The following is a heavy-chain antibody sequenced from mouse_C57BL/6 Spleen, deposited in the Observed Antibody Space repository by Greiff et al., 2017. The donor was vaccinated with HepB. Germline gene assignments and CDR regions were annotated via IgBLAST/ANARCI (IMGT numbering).Heavy chain of an antibody. CDR3: ARHICTYWYFDV. V-gene: IGHV5-12*01. CDR2: ISNGGGST. CDR1: GFTFSDYY. J-gene: IGHJ1*03. Sequence: EVKLVESGGGLVQPGGSLKLSCAASGFTFSDYYMYWVRQTPEKRLEWVAYISNGGGSTYYPDTVKGRFTISRDNAKNTLYLQMSRLKSEDTAMYYCARHICTYWYFDVWGTGTTVTVSS.